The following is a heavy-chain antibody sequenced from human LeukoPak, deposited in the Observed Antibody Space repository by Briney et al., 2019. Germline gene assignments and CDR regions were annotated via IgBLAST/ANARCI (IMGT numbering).Heavy chain of an antibody. D-gene: IGHD2-2*01. CDR1: GFTFSSYS. CDR3: ARVDCSSTSCYYYYYYYMDV. CDR2: ISSSSSYI. J-gene: IGHJ6*03. Sequence: GGSLRLSCAASGFTFSSYSMNWVRQAPGKGLEWVSSISSSSSYIYYADSVKGRFTVSRDNAKNSLYLQMNSLRAEDTAVYYCARVDCSSTSCYYYYYYYMDVWGKGTTVTASS. V-gene: IGHV3-21*01.